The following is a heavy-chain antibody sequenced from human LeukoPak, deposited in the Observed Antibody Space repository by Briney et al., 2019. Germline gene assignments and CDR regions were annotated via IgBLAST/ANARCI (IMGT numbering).Heavy chain of an antibody. CDR2: ISHSGST. V-gene: IGHV4-34*01. CDR1: GGSFSGYY. Sequence: SETLSLTCAVYGGSFSGYYWSWIRQPPGKGLEGIGEISHSGSTNYNPSLKSRVTISVDTSKNQFSLKLSSVTAADTAVYYCARGRNAQLPRGYYYYYGMDVWGKGTTVTVSS. D-gene: IGHD2-2*01. CDR3: ARGRNAQLPRGYYYYYGMDV. J-gene: IGHJ6*04.